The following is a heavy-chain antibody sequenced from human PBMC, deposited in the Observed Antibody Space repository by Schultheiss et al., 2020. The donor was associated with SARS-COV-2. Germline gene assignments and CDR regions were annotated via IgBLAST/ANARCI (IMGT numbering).Heavy chain of an antibody. D-gene: IGHD1-26*01. CDR1: GYSISSGYY. V-gene: IGHV4-38-2*02. CDR2: IYHSGST. CDR3: ARDGGSYVSEVN. Sequence: SETLSLTCTVSGYSISSGYYWGWIRQPPGKGLEWIGSIYHSGSTYYNPSLKSRVTISVETSKNQFSLKLSSVTAADTAVYYCARDGGSYVSEVNWGQGTLVTVSS. J-gene: IGHJ4*02.